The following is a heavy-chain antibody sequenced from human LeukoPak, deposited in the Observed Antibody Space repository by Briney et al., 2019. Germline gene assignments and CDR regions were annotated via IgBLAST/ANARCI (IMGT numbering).Heavy chain of an antibody. V-gene: IGHV4-59*01. CDR3: AYYDSSGPAFDI. D-gene: IGHD3-22*01. CDR1: GGSISSYY. Sequence: SETLSLTCTVSGGSISSYYWSWIRQPPGKGLEWIGYIYYNGRTTYNPSLKSRVTISVDTSKNQFSLKLSSVTAADTAIYYCAYYDSSGPAFDIWGQGTMVTVSS. CDR2: IYYNGRT. J-gene: IGHJ3*02.